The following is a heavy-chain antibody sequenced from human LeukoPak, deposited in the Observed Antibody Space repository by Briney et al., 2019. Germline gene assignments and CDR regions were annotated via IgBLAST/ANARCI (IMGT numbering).Heavy chain of an antibody. CDR2: MNPNSGNT. CDR3: ARELWPRIEKNYYYGMDV. V-gene: IGHV1-8*01. J-gene: IGHJ6*02. D-gene: IGHD5-18*01. Sequence: GASVKVSCKASGYTFTSYDINWVRQATGQGLEWMGWMNPNSGNTGYAQKFQGRVTMTRNTSISTAYMELSSLRSEDTAVYYCARELWPRIEKNYYYGMDVWGQGTTVTVSS. CDR1: GYTFTSYD.